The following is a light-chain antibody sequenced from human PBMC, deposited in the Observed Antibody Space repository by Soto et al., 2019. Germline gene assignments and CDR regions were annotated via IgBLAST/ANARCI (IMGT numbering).Light chain of an antibody. CDR1: QSLRSN. J-gene: IGKJ2*01. CDR2: GAS. Sequence: EIVMTQSPAPLSVSPGERATLSCRASQSLRSNLAWYQHKPGQAPRLLIFGASSRATGVPARFSGSGSGTEFTPAISSLQSKDVAVYYCQAYNNWPPYTFGQGTKLEIK. V-gene: IGKV3-15*01. CDR3: QAYNNWPPYT.